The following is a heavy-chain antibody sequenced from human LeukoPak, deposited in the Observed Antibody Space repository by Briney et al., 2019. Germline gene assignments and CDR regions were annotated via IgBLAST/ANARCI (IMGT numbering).Heavy chain of an antibody. D-gene: IGHD6-13*01. CDR3: ARVGSAGTVSDWFDP. J-gene: IGHJ5*02. V-gene: IGHV3-21*01. CDR2: ISISSSYI. Sequence: RGSLRLSCAASGFTFSSYSMNWVRQAPGKGLEWVSSISISSSYIYYGDYVKGRFTISRDNAKNSLYLQMNSLRAEDTAVYYCARVGSAGTVSDWFDPWGQGTLVTVSS. CDR1: GFTFSSYS.